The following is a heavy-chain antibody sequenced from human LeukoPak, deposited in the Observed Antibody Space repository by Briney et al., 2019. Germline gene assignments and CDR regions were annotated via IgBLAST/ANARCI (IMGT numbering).Heavy chain of an antibody. CDR3: ARVLNYYDSSFAFDI. Sequence: PSETLSLTCTVSGGSISSYYWSWIRQPPGKGLEWIGYIYYSGSTNYNPSLKSRVTISVDTSKNQFSLKLSSVTAADTAVYYCARVLNYYDSSFAFDIWGQGTMATVSS. CDR1: GGSISSYY. D-gene: IGHD3-22*01. CDR2: IYYSGST. J-gene: IGHJ3*02. V-gene: IGHV4-59*01.